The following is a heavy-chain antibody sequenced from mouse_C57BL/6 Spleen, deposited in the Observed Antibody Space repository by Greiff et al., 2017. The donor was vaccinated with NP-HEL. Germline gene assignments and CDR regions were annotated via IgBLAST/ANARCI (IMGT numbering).Heavy chain of an antibody. CDR1: GYTFTSYW. J-gene: IGHJ2*01. D-gene: IGHD1-1*01. V-gene: IGHV1-53*01. Sequence: QVQLQQPGTELVKPGASVKLSCKASGYTFTSYWMHWVKQRPGQGLEWIGNINPSNGSTKYNEKFKGKATLTVDTSSSTAYMELHSLTSVDSAVYFCARKGSSYGDYFDYWGQGTTLTVSS. CDR2: INPSNGST. CDR3: ARKGSSYGDYFDY.